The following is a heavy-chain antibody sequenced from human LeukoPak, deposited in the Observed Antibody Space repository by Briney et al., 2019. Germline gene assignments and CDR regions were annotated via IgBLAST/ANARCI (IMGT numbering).Heavy chain of an antibody. CDR2: IWYDGSNK. Sequence: TGGSLRLSCAASGFTFSSYAMSWVRQAPGKGLEWVAVIWYDGSNKYYADSVKGRFTISRDNSKNTLYLQMNSLRAEDTAVYYCARHRDSYALDYWGQGTLVTVSS. V-gene: IGHV3-33*08. CDR1: GFTFSSYA. J-gene: IGHJ4*02. D-gene: IGHD5-18*01. CDR3: ARHRDSYALDY.